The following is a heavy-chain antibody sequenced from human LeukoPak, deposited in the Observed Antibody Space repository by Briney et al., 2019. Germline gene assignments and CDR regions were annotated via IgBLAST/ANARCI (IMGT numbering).Heavy chain of an antibody. CDR2: IYYSGSA. CDR3: ASPMAWAHNRRDSDY. V-gene: IGHV4-39*07. J-gene: IGHJ4*02. Sequence: PSETLSLTCTVSGGSISSSSYYWGWIRQPPGKGLEWIGSIYYSGSAYYNPSLKSRVSISVDASKNQFSLKLRSVTAADTAVYYCASPMAWAHNRRDSDYWGLGTLVTVSS. D-gene: IGHD5-24*01. CDR1: GGSISSSSYY.